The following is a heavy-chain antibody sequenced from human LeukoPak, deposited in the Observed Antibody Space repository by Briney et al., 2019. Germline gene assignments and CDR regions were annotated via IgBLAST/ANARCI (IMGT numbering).Heavy chain of an antibody. V-gene: IGHV4-59*12. D-gene: IGHD3-10*01. CDR1: GGSISSYY. J-gene: IGHJ3*02. CDR2: IYYSGST. CDR3: ARAMVRGVILPGAFDI. Sequence: SETLSLTCTVSGGSISSYYWSWIRQPPGKGLEWIGYIYYSGSTNYNPSLKSRVTISVDTSKNQFSLKLSSVTAADTAVYYCARAMVRGVILPGAFDIWGQGTMVTVSS.